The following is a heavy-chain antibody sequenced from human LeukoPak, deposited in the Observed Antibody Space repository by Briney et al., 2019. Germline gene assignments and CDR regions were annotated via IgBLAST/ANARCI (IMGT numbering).Heavy chain of an antibody. CDR3: ASQRDSSGYYTMGFAFDI. CDR2: ISSSGSTI. Sequence: GGSLRLSCAASGFSFSSYGMHWVRQAPGKGLEWVSYISSSGSTIYYADSVKGRFTISRDNAKNSLYLQMNSLRAEDTAVYYCASQRDSSGYYTMGFAFDIWGQGTMVTVSS. J-gene: IGHJ3*02. CDR1: GFSFSSYG. V-gene: IGHV3-48*04. D-gene: IGHD3-22*01.